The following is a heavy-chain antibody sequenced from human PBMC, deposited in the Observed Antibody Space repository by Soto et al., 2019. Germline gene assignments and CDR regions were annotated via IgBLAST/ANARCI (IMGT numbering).Heavy chain of an antibody. V-gene: IGHV1-18*01. Sequence: QVQLVQSGAEVKKPGASVKVPCKASGYTFTSYGISWVRQAPGQGLEWLGWISTYNGNTNYAQKLQGRVTMTTDTSTTTAYMELRILRSDDTAVYYCARGAGYSSPFYGMDVWGQGTTVTVSS. CDR2: ISTYNGNT. J-gene: IGHJ6*02. D-gene: IGHD6-19*01. CDR3: ARGAGYSSPFYGMDV. CDR1: GYTFTSYG.